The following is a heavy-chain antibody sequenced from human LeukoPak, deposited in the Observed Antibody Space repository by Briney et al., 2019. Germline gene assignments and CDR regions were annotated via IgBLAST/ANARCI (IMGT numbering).Heavy chain of an antibody. V-gene: IGHV3-23*01. D-gene: IGHD1-14*01. CDR2: ISGSGGST. J-gene: IGHJ4*02. CDR1: GFTFSNYD. CDR3: ATGINY. Sequence: PGGSLRLSCAASGFTFSNYDMNWVRQAPGKGLEWVSGISGSGGSTYYADSVKGRFTISRDNAKNSLYLQMNSLRAEDTAVYYCATGINYWGQGTLVTVSS.